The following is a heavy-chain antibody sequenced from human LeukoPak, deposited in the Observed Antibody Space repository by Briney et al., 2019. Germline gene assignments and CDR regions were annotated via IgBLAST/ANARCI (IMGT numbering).Heavy chain of an antibody. CDR2: IYYSGST. CDR3: ARARPPSSPWFDP. J-gene: IGHJ5*02. CDR1: GGSISSSSYY. Sequence: SETLSLTCTVSGGSISSSSYYWGWIRQPPGKGLEWIGSIYYSGSTNYNPSLKSRVTISVDTSKNQFSLKLSSVTAADTAVYYCARARPPSSPWFDPWGQGTLVTVSS. V-gene: IGHV4-39*07.